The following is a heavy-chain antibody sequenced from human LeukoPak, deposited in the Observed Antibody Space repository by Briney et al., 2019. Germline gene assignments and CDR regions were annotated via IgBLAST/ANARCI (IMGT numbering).Heavy chain of an antibody. CDR2: INSDGSST. V-gene: IGHV3-74*01. Sequence: GGSLGLSCAASGFTFSSYWMHWVRQAPGKGLVWVSRINSDGSSTSYADSVKGRFTISRDNAKNTLYLQMNSLRAEDTAVYYCARVDTAMVGYFQHWGQGTLVTVSS. J-gene: IGHJ1*01. CDR3: ARVDTAMVGYFQH. CDR1: GFTFSSYW. D-gene: IGHD5-18*01.